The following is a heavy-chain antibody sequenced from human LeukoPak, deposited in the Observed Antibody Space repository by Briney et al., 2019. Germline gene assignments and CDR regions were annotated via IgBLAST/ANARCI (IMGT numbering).Heavy chain of an antibody. CDR3: ARTRLRLGGKWTPLRY. J-gene: IGHJ4*02. CDR1: GGSFSDYY. D-gene: IGHD3-16*01. Sequence: SETLSHTCAVYGGSFSDYYWSWIRRSPGKGLEWIGEINHSGSTNYNPSLKSRVTISIDTSKNQFSLKLSSVTAADTAGYYCARTRLRLGGKWTPLRYWGQGTLVTVSS. V-gene: IGHV4-34*01. CDR2: INHSGST.